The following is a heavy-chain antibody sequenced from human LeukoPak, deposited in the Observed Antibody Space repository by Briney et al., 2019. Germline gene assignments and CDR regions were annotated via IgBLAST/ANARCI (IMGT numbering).Heavy chain of an antibody. CDR3: AREIGITMVRGDPYYFDY. CDR2: INPNSGGT. V-gene: IGHV1-2*02. CDR1: GYTFTGYY. J-gene: IGHJ4*02. Sequence: ASVKVSCKASGYTFTGYYMRWVRQAPGQGLEWMGWINPNSGGTNYAQKFQGRVTMTRDTSISTAYMELSRLRSDDTAVYYCAREIGITMVRGDPYYFDYWGQGTLVTVSS. D-gene: IGHD3-10*01.